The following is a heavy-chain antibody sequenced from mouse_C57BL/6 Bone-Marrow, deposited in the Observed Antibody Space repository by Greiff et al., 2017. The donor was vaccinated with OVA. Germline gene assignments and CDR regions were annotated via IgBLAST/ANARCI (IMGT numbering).Heavy chain of an antibody. V-gene: IGHV1-80*01. J-gene: IGHJ4*01. CDR1: GYAFSSYW. Sequence: QVQLKESGAELVKPGASVKISCKASGYAFSSYWMNWVKQRPGKGLEWIGQIYPGDGDTNYNGKFKGKATLTADKSSSTAYMQLSSLTSEDSAVYFCARLVITTVDAMDYGGQGTSVTVSS. D-gene: IGHD1-1*01. CDR3: ARLVITTVDAMDY. CDR2: IYPGDGDT.